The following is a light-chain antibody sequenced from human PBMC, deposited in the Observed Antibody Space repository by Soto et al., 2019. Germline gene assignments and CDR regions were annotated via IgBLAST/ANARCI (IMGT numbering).Light chain of an antibody. Sequence: EIVLTQSPGTLYLSPGERATLSCRARQSVSSSYLAWYQQKPGQAPRLLIYGASSRATGIPDRFSGSGSGTDFTLTISRLEPEDVAEYYCQQYGSSPRTFGQGTKVEIK. V-gene: IGKV3-20*01. CDR3: QQYGSSPRT. CDR1: QSVSSSY. J-gene: IGKJ1*01. CDR2: GAS.